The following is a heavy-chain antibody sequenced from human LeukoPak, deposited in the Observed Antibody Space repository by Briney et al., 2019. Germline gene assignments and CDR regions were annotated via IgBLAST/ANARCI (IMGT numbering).Heavy chain of an antibody. CDR2: IYWDDDR. V-gene: IGHV2-5*02. CDR3: AHRVSYCSGGSCYWSFDL. Sequence: SGPTLVKPTQTLTLTCTFSGLSLRTRGVGVGWIRQPPGKAPEWLALIYWDDDRRYSPSLRSRLTITKDTSKNQVVLTMTNMDPVDTATYYCAHRVSYCSGGSCYWSFDLWGRGTLVTVSS. D-gene: IGHD2-15*01. J-gene: IGHJ2*01. CDR1: GLSLRTRGVG.